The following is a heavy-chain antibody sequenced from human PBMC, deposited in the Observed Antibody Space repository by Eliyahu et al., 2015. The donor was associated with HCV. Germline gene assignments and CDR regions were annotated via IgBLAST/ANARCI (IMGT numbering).Heavy chain of an antibody. CDR1: GFTFSSYW. V-gene: IGHV3-7*01. Sequence: EVLLVESGGGLVQPGGSLRLSCAASGFTFSSYWMSWVRQAPGKGLEWVANIRRDGSQKYFVDSLKGRFSISRDNARNSLYLQMNSLRAEDTAVYYCAREGSAVAVPGSPDSWGQGTLVIVSS. CDR2: IRRDGSQK. CDR3: AREGSAVAVPGSPDS. J-gene: IGHJ4*02. D-gene: IGHD6-19*01.